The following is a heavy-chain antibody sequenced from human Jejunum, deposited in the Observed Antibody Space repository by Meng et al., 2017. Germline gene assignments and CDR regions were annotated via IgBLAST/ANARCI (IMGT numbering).Heavy chain of an antibody. V-gene: IGHV4-31*03. CDR2: IDTSGST. J-gene: IGHJ4*02. Sequence: QLLLPESGPGLVKPSQTLSLTCTASGGSISSGYYYWSWIRQHPGKGLEWIGSIDTSGSTNHSPSLHSRLTISVDASKNQFSLKLGSVTAADTAVYYCARALGGGFYPFYFDSWGQGALVTVSS. D-gene: IGHD2/OR15-2a*01. CDR1: GGSISSGYYY. CDR3: ARALGGGFYPFYFDS.